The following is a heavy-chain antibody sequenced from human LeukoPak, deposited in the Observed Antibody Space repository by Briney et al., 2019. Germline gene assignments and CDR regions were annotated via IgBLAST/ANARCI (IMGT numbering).Heavy chain of an antibody. CDR1: GGSISSSSYY. CDR3: ARETVGDEWRWFDP. CDR2: IYYSGST. J-gene: IGHJ5*02. V-gene: IGHV4-39*07. Sequence: PSETLSLTCTVSGGSISSSSYYWGWIRQPPGKGLEWIGSIYYSGSTYYNPSLKSRVTISVDTSKNQFSLKLSSVTAADTAVYYCARETVGDEWRWFDPWGQGTLVTVSS. D-gene: IGHD3-16*01.